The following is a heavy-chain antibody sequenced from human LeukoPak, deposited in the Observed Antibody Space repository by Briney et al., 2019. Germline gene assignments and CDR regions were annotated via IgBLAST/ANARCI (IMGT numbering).Heavy chain of an antibody. CDR3: GKGSLAVPATPLDF. Sequence: GGSLRLSCTASGFDLSNSFMTWVRQAPGKGLEWISYISSRSTTIYYADSVKGRFTISRDNGKNTVYLQMNNLRVDDTAVFYCGKGSLAVPATPLDFWGQGTLVTVSS. CDR2: ISSRSTTI. J-gene: IGHJ4*02. CDR1: GFDLSNSF. D-gene: IGHD2-15*01. V-gene: IGHV3-11*01.